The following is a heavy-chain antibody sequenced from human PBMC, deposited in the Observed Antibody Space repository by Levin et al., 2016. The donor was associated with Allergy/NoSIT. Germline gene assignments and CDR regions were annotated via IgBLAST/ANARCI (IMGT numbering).Heavy chain of an antibody. Sequence: WVRQAPGQGLEWMGWISAHNGDTKYAQNVQGRVTMTTDTSTTTAYMELRSLRSDDTAVYYCVRDVNSGYQPLEYWGQGTLVTVSS. CDR3: VRDVNSGYQPLEY. J-gene: IGHJ4*02. V-gene: IGHV1-18*01. CDR2: ISAHNGDT. D-gene: IGHD5-12*01.